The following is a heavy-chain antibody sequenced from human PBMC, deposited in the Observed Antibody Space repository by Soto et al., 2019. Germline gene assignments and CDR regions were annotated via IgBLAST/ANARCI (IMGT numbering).Heavy chain of an antibody. CDR1: GFTFSSYS. J-gene: IGHJ4*02. D-gene: IGHD3-3*01. CDR3: ARESGVVITRHFDY. CDR2: ISSSSSYI. Sequence: GGSLRLSCAASGFTFSSYSMNWVRQAPGKGLEWVSSISSSSSYIYYADSVKGRFTISRDNAKNSLYLQMNSLRAEDTAVYYCARESGVVITRHFDYWGQGTLVTVSS. V-gene: IGHV3-21*01.